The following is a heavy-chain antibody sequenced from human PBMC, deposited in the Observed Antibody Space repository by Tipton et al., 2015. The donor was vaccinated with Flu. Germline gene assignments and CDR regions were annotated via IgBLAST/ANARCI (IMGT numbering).Heavy chain of an antibody. J-gene: IGHJ4*02. CDR3: ARHTGDSVRGRIDY. Sequence: TLSLTCTVSDYSISSGYYWGWIRQPPGKGLEWIGCVSHSGRTYYNPSLKSRVTISVDTSKNQFSLRLSSLTAADTAVYYCARHTGDSVRGRIDYWGQGTLVTVSS. D-gene: IGHD3-10*02. V-gene: IGHV4-38-2*02. CDR1: DYSISSGYY. CDR2: VSHSGRT.